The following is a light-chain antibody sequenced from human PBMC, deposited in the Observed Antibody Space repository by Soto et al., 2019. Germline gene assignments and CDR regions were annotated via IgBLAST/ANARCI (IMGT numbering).Light chain of an antibody. CDR1: QSIGNS. J-gene: IGKJ1*01. CDR2: GAS. Sequence: EIVMTQSPATLSVSPGERATLSCRASQSIGNSLAWYQQKPGQAPRLLIYGASTRATGIPARFSGSGSGTEFTLTISSLQSEDFAFYHCQRYNLWPWTFGQGTKVEIK. V-gene: IGKV3-15*01. CDR3: QRYNLWPWT.